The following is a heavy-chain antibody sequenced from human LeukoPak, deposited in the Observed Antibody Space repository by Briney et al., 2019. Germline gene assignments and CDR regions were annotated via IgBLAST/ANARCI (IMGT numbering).Heavy chain of an antibody. D-gene: IGHD6-13*01. CDR2: ISASGGDT. CDR1: GLTFCSYS. V-gene: IGHV3-23*01. J-gene: IGHJ4*02. CDR3: AKDAAGPEY. Sequence: PGGSLRLSCVVSGLTFCSYSMSWVRQAPGKGLEWVSGISASGGDTWYPDSVKGRFTISRDNSKNTLFLQMNSLRLEDTAIYYCAKDAAGPEYWGQGTLVTVSS.